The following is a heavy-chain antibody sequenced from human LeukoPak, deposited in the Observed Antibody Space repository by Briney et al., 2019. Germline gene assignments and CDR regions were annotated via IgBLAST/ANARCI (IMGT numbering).Heavy chain of an antibody. J-gene: IGHJ3*02. CDR1: GFTFSSYD. D-gene: IGHD2-15*01. Sequence: PGGSLRLSCAASGFTFSSYDMHWVRQATGKGLEWVSGIGSAGDTYYRGSVEGRFTIYRENAKNSLYLQITSLRLEDTAVYYCARGHLPVVDGDSLSDAFDIWGQGTMVTVSS. CDR3: ARGHLPVVDGDSLSDAFDI. CDR2: IGSAGDT. V-gene: IGHV3-13*01.